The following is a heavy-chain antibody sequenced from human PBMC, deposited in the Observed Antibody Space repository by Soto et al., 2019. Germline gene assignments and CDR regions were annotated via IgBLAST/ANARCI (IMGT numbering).Heavy chain of an antibody. CDR2: INPNSGGT. J-gene: IGHJ4*02. CDR1: GYTFTGYY. D-gene: IGHD6-19*01. CDR3: ARAPWLQPTFDY. Sequence: ASVKVSCKASGYTFTGYYMHWVRQAPGQGLEWMGWINPNSGGTNYAQKFQGRVTMTRDTSISTAYMELSRLRSDDTAVYYCARAPWLQPTFDYWGQGTLVTVSS. V-gene: IGHV1-2*02.